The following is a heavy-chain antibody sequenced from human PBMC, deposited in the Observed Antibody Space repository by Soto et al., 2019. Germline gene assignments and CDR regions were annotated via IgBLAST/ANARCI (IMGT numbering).Heavy chain of an antibody. V-gene: IGHV3-74*01. Sequence: EVQLVESGGDLVQPGGSLRLSCAASGFTFSTYWMQWVRQVPGEGLVWVSSISESGDITVYADSVKGRFTISRDNAKNTLYLQMDGLRVEDTAIYYCSREYSSSGTHWGQGTLVTVST. D-gene: IGHD3-10*01. CDR2: ISESGDIT. CDR3: SREYSSSGTH. J-gene: IGHJ1*01. CDR1: GFTFSTYW.